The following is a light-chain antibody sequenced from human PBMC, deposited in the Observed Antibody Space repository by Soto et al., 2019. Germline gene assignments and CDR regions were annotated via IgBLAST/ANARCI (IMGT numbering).Light chain of an antibody. Sequence: QSVLTQPPSVSAAPGQKVTISCSGSSSNIGNNYVSWYQQLPGTAPKLLIYDSNKRPSGIPDRFSGSKSGTSAILDITGLQTGDEADYYCGTWDSSLSAHVVFGGGTKLTVL. CDR3: GTWDSSLSAHVV. CDR1: SSNIGNNY. V-gene: IGLV1-51*01. J-gene: IGLJ2*01. CDR2: DSN.